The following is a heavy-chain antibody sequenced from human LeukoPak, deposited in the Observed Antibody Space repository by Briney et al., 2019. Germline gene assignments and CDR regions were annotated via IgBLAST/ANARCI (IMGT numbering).Heavy chain of an antibody. J-gene: IGHJ5*02. Sequence: SETLSLTCAVYGGSFSGYYWSWIRQPPGKGLEWIGEINHSGSTYYNPSLKSRVTISVDTSKNQFSLKLSSVTAADTAVYYCARDVPYYDFWSGFNGGNWFDPWGQGTLVTVSS. CDR2: INHSGST. D-gene: IGHD3-3*01. CDR1: GGSFSGYY. V-gene: IGHV4-34*01. CDR3: ARDVPYYDFWSGFNGGNWFDP.